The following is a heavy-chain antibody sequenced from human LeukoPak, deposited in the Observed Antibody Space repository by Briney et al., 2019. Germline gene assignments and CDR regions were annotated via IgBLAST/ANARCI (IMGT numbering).Heavy chain of an antibody. V-gene: IGHV4-59*08. Sequence: PSETLSLTCTVSGGSISSYYWSWIRQPPGKGLEWIGCIYYSGSTNYNPSLKSRVTISVDTSKNQFSLKLNSVTAADTAVYYCARSRAVTGASLDYWGQGTLVTVSS. J-gene: IGHJ4*02. CDR3: ARSRAVTGASLDY. CDR2: IYYSGST. D-gene: IGHD6-19*01. CDR1: GGSISSYY.